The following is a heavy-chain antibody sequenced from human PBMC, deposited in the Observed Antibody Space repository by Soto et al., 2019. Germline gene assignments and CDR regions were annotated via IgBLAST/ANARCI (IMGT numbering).Heavy chain of an antibody. J-gene: IGHJ4*02. D-gene: IGHD3-9*01. CDR2: IYYSGST. V-gene: IGHV4-39*01. Sequence: SETLSLPCTVSGGSIISSSYYWVWIRQPPGKGLEWIGSIYYSGSTYYNPSLKSRVTISVDTSKNQFSLKLSSVTAADTAVYYCARSPYDILTGYFDYWGQGTLVTVSS. CDR3: ARSPYDILTGYFDY. CDR1: GGSIISSSYY.